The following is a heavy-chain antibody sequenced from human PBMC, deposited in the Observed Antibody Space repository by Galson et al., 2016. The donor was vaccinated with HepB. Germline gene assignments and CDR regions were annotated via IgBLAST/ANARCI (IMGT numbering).Heavy chain of an antibody. CDR3: AKDGSDRSGWPSAVFNWFDP. CDR1: GFTFSSHA. Sequence: SLRLSCAASGFTFSSHAMSWVRQAPGKGLEWVSDISGSGDSTYYADSVKGRFTISRDNSKNTVDLQMNSLRAEDTAVYYCAKDGSDRSGWPSAVFNWFDPWGRRTLVTVSS. J-gene: IGHJ5*02. CDR2: ISGSGDST. D-gene: IGHD6-19*01. V-gene: IGHV3-23*01.